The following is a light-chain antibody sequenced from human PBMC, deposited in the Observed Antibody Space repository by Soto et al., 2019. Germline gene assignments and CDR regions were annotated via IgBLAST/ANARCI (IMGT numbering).Light chain of an antibody. Sequence: EIVLTQSPDTLSLSPGERATLSCRASQSISSYLAWYQQKPGQAPRLLIYGASSRATGIPDRFSGSGSGTDFTLAISRLEPGESAVYFCQQCDTSPWTFGQGTKVEIK. CDR2: GAS. CDR1: QSISSY. J-gene: IGKJ1*01. CDR3: QQCDTSPWT. V-gene: IGKV3-20*01.